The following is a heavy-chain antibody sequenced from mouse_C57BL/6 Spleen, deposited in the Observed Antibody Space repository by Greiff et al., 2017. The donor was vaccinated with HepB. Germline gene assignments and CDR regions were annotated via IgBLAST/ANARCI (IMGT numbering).Heavy chain of an antibody. Sequence: QVQLKQSGAELVRPGTSVKVSCKASGYAFTNYLIEWVKQRPGQGLEWIGVINPGSGGTNYNEKFKGKATLTADKSSSTAYMQLSSLTSEDSAVYFCARYPITTVVATDAMDYWGQGTSVTVSS. J-gene: IGHJ4*01. D-gene: IGHD1-1*01. CDR3: ARYPITTVVATDAMDY. CDR2: INPGSGGT. CDR1: GYAFTNYL. V-gene: IGHV1-54*01.